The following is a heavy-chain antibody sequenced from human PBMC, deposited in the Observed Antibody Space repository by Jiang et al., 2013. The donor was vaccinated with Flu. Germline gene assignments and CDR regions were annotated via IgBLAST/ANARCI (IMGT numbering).Heavy chain of an antibody. Sequence: KASGYTFTSYAMHWARQAPGQRLEWMGWINAGNGNTKYSQKFQGRVTITRDTSASTAYMELSSLRSEDTAVYYCAREYYDSSGYYPRAFDYWGQGTLVTVSS. J-gene: IGHJ4*02. V-gene: IGHV1-3*01. CDR3: AREYYDSSGYYPRAFDY. CDR1: GYTFTSYA. D-gene: IGHD3-22*01. CDR2: INAGNGNT.